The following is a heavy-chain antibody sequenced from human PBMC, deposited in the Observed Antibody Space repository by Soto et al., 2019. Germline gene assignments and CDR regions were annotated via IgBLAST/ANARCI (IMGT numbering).Heavy chain of an antibody. Sequence: SETLSLTCTVSGGSISSYYWGWIRQPPGKGLEWIASIFYSGSTYYNPSLKSRVTISVDTSKNQFSLKLSSVTAADTAVYYCARLPSGSYFDYWGQGTLVNVSS. J-gene: IGHJ4*02. CDR3: ARLPSGSYFDY. V-gene: IGHV4-39*01. D-gene: IGHD1-26*01. CDR2: IFYSGST. CDR1: GGSISSYY.